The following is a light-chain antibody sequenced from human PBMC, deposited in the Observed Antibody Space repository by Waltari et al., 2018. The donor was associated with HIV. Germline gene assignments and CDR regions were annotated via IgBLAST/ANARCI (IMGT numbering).Light chain of an antibody. V-gene: IGKV4-1*01. J-gene: IGKJ4*01. CDR1: QSVLYSSNNKNY. CDR2: WAS. Sequence: DIVMTQSPDSLAVSLGERATINCKSSQSVLYSSNNKNYLAWYQQKPGQPPKLLIYWASTRESGVPDRFSGSGSGTDFTLTISSLQAEDAAVYYCQQYYSTLTFGGGTKVEIK. CDR3: QQYYSTLT.